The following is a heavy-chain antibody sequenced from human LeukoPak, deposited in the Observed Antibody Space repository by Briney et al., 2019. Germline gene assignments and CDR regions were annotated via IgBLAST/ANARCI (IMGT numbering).Heavy chain of an antibody. CDR1: GFTFSDHY. CDR2: IRTKTSDYTA. V-gene: IGHV3-72*01. D-gene: IGHD6-19*01. CDR3: ARDLRGWGAAFDV. J-gene: IGHJ3*01. Sequence: PGGSLRLSCAASGFTFSDHYMDWVRQAPGKGLEWLGRIRTKTSDYTAEYAAAVKGRFTISRDDSKNSPYLQINSLDTEDTAVYYCARDLRGWGAAFDVWGQGTKVTVSS.